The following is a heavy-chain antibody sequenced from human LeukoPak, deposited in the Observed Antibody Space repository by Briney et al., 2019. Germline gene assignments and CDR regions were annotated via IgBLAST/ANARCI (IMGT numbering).Heavy chain of an antibody. J-gene: IGHJ5*02. CDR3: ARHPYTRSCTSINCYRWFDP. CDR1: GYSLTSYW. CDR2: IYPGDSDT. Sequence: KYGESLKISCKGSGYSLTSYWIGWVRQMPGKGLEWMGIIYPGDSDTRYSPSFQGQVTISADKSISTAYLQWSSLKASDTAMYYCARHPYTRSCTSINCYRWFDPWGQGTLVTVSS. D-gene: IGHD2-2*02. V-gene: IGHV5-51*01.